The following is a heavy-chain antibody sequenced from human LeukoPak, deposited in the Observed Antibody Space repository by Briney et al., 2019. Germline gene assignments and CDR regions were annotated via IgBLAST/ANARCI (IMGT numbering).Heavy chain of an antibody. CDR2: IIPILGIA. V-gene: IGHV1-69*04. CDR3: AKGPGRRLGIMSSRFYFDY. J-gene: IGHJ4*02. CDR1: GGTFSSYA. Sequence: ASVKVSCKASGGTFSSYAISWVRQAPGQGLEWMGRIIPILGIANYAQKFQGRVTITADKSTSTAYMELSSLRSKDTAVYYCAKGPGRRLGIMSSRFYFDYWGQGTLVTVSS. D-gene: IGHD7-27*01.